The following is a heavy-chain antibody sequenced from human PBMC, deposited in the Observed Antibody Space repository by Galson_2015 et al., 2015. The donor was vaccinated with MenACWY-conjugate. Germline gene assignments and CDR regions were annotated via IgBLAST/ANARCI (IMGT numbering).Heavy chain of an antibody. CDR3: AQGAGSRWFDP. CDR1: GFTFSDYC. J-gene: IGHJ5*02. CDR2: LCGDGSGK. V-gene: IGHV3-74*01. Sequence: SLRLSCAASGFTFSDYCMHWVRQAPGKGLVWVSRLCGDGSGKTYAGSVKGGFTISRDNSKNTLYLQMNSLRAGDTAVYYCAQGAGSRWFDPWGQGTLVIVSS. D-gene: IGHD3-10*01.